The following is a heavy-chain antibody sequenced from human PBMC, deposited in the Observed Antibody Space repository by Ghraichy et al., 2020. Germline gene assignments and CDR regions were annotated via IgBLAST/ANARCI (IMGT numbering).Heavy chain of an antibody. CDR2: ISANSRTE. Sequence: GGSLRLSCVASGFTFSSYPMNWVRQAPGKGLEWVSYISANSRTEYYTDSVKGRFTISRDNARNSLHLQMNSLRAEDTAVYYCTRDGQRGYDMDVWGQGTTVTVSS. V-gene: IGHV3-48*01. J-gene: IGHJ6*02. D-gene: IGHD3-10*01. CDR1: GFTFSSYP. CDR3: TRDGQRGYDMDV.